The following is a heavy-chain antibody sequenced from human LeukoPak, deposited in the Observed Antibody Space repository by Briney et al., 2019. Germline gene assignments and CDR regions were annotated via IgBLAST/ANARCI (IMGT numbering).Heavy chain of an antibody. D-gene: IGHD3-10*01. V-gene: IGHV4-61*02. CDR2: IYTSGST. CDR3: ARGFRRRYYYGSGTIYYMDV. CDR1: GGSISSGSYY. Sequence: SQTLSLTCTVSGGSISSGSYYWSWIRQPAGKGLEWIGRIYTSGSTNYNPSLKSRVTISVDTSKNQFSLKLSSVTAADTAVYYCARGFRRRYYYGSGTIYYMDVWGKGTTVTVSS. J-gene: IGHJ6*03.